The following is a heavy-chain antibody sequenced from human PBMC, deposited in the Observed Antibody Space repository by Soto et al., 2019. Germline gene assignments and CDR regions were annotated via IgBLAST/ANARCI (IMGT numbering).Heavy chain of an antibody. D-gene: IGHD3-10*01. Sequence: ASVKVSCKASGYTFTSYDINWVRQATGQGLEWMGWMNPNSGNTGDAQKFQGRVTMTRNTSISTAYMELSSLRSEDTAVYYCARSYRTIWFGELSYYYYGMDVWGQGTTVTVSS. CDR3: ARSYRTIWFGELSYYYYGMDV. CDR2: MNPNSGNT. J-gene: IGHJ6*02. V-gene: IGHV1-8*01. CDR1: GYTFTSYD.